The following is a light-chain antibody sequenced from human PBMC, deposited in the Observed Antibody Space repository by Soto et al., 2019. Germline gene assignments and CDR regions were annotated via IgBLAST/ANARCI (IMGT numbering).Light chain of an antibody. J-gene: IGKJ4*01. Sequence: EIIVTQSPATLSVSPGERAPLSCMASQSVNNNLAWYQQKPGQAPRLLIYGASTRATGIPARFGGSGYGTEFTLNISSLQSEDFAIYYCQQYNNWPLLTFGGGTKVEIK. CDR3: QQYNNWPLLT. CDR1: QSVNNN. CDR2: GAS. V-gene: IGKV3-15*01.